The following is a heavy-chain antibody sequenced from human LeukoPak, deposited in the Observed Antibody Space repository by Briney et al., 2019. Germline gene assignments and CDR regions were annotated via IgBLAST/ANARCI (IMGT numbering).Heavy chain of an antibody. CDR2: INAGNGNT. Sequence: ASVKVSCKASGYTFTSYAMHWVRQAPGQRLEWMGWINAGNGNTKYSQKFQGRVTITRDTSASTAYMELSSLRSEDTAVYYYARVGVAARPDYYYMDVWGKGTTVTVSS. CDR3: ARVGVAARPDYYYMDV. J-gene: IGHJ6*03. CDR1: GYTFTSYA. D-gene: IGHD6-6*01. V-gene: IGHV1-3*01.